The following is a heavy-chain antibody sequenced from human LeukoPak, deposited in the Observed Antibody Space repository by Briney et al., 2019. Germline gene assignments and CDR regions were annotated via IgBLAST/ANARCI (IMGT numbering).Heavy chain of an antibody. J-gene: IGHJ3*02. V-gene: IGHV1-69*01. CDR1: GGTFSSYA. D-gene: IGHD3-22*01. CDR2: IIPIFGTA. CDR3: ARRPNYCDSSGYVGAFDI. Sequence: SVKVSCKASGGTFSSYAISWVRQAPGQGLEWMGGIIPIFGTANYAQKFQGRVTITADESTSTVYMELSSLRSEDTAVYYCARRPNYCDSSGYVGAFDIWGQGTMVTVSS.